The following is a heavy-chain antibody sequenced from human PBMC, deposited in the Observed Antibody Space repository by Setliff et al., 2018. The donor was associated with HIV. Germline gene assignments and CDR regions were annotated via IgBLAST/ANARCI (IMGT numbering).Heavy chain of an antibody. J-gene: IGHJ5*02. CDR3: ASPVFYGGNSS. CDR1: GFIFSSYW. D-gene: IGHD4-17*01. Sequence: PGGSLRLSCSVSGFIFSSYWMNWVRQTPGKGLEWVAKIKQDGSETSYVDSVKGRFTVSRDNAKNSLYLQMNSLRAEDTAVYYCASPVFYGGNSSWGQGTLVTVSS. CDR2: IKQDGSET. V-gene: IGHV3-7*03.